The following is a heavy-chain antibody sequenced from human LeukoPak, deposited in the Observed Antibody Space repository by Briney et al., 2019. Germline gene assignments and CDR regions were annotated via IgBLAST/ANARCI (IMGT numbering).Heavy chain of an antibody. CDR3: TTVLSSNRYNLCDH. Sequence: GGSLRLSCAASGFTFSSYSMNWVRQAPGKGLEWVSSISSSISYIYYAGSVKGRFTISRDNAKNTLYLQMNSLGAEDTAVYYCTTVLSSNRYNLCDHWGQGTLVTVSS. CDR2: ISSSISYI. J-gene: IGHJ4*02. D-gene: IGHD6-13*01. V-gene: IGHV3-21*01. CDR1: GFTFSSYS.